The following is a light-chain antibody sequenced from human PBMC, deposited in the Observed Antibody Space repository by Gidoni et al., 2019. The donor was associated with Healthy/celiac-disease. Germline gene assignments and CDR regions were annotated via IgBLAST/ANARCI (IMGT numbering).Light chain of an antibody. J-gene: IGKJ1*01. Sequence: EIVLTQSPATLSLSPGERATLSCRDSQSVSSSLAWYQQKPGQAPRLLIYDASNRATGIPARFSGSGSGTDFTLTISSLEPEDFAVYYCQQRSNWPTFGQGTKVEIK. V-gene: IGKV3-11*01. CDR2: DAS. CDR3: QQRSNWPT. CDR1: QSVSSS.